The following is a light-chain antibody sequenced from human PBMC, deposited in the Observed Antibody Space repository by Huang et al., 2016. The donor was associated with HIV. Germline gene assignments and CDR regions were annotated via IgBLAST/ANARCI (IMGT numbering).Light chain of an antibody. CDR2: AAS. CDR1: QDITND. Sequence: AIQLTQSPSSLSASVGDRVTITCRASQDITNDLGWYQQKPGKAPKLLISAASTLRSGVPSRFSGSGSGTDFTLTISSLQPEDFATYFCLQDFTYPRTFGQWTRVEI. CDR3: LQDFTYPRT. V-gene: IGKV1-6*02. J-gene: IGKJ1*01.